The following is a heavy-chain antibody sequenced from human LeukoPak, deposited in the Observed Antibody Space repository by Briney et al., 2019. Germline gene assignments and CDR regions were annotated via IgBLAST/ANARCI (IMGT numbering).Heavy chain of an antibody. CDR1: GDSISSGNYS. V-gene: IGHV4-61*02. J-gene: IGHJ5*02. CDR3: ARDRQLGWFGP. Sequence: SETLSLTCTVSGDSISSGNYSWAWIRQSAGKGLEWIGRIHSDGLANYNPSLRSRVTISVDTSNNQFSLKVKSVTAADTATYYCARDRQLGWFGPWGQGILVTVSS. CDR2: IHSDGLA. D-gene: IGHD3-16*01.